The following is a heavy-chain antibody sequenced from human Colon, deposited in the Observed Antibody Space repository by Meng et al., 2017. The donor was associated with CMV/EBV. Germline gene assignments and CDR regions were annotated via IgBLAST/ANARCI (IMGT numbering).Heavy chain of an antibody. D-gene: IGHD2-2*01. CDR3: AKPRGYCSGTSCSYYFDS. J-gene: IGHJ4*02. CDR2: IYSGGDDT. CDR1: GFTFSTYA. Sequence: GESLKISCATSGFTFSTYAMSWVRQAPGKGLEWVSLIYSGGDDTYYADSVKGRFTISRDNSKNTLYLQMNSLRAEDTAVYYCAKPRGYCSGTSCSYYFDSWGQGTLVTVSS. V-gene: IGHV3-23*03.